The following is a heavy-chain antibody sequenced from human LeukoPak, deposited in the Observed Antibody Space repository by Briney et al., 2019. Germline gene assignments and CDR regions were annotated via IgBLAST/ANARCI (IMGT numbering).Heavy chain of an antibody. J-gene: IGHJ6*02. CDR1: GFTFSSYA. V-gene: IGHV3-21*01. D-gene: IGHD3-9*01. CDR2: ISSSSSYI. Sequence: GGSLRLSCAASGFTFSSYAMNWVRQAPGKGLEWVSSISSSSSYIYYADSVKGRFTISRDNAKNSLYLQMNSLRAEDTAVYYCARDVNYDILTYYYYGMDVWGQGTTVTVSS. CDR3: ARDVNYDILTYYYYGMDV.